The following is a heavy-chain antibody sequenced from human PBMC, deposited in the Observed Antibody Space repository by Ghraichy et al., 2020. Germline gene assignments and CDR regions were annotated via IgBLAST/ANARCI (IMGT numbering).Heavy chain of an antibody. CDR3: ARGYSNSPVS. V-gene: IGHV4-34*01. CDR1: GGSFSGYF. CDR2: VNHSGST. J-gene: IGHJ5*02. D-gene: IGHD6-6*01. Sequence: SETLSLTCAVYGGSFSGYFWSWIRQPPGKGLEWIGEVNHSGSTNYNPSLKSRVTISADTSKNQFSLKLSSVTAADTAVYYCARGYSNSPVSWGQGTLVTVSS.